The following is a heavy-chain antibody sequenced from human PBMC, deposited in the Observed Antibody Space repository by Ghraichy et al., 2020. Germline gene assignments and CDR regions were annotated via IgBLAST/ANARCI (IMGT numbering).Heavy chain of an antibody. V-gene: IGHV4-34*01. CDR2: INHSGST. D-gene: IGHD3-16*01. CDR1: GGSFSGYY. CDR3: ARGVLGLRLGEGKDY. J-gene: IGHJ4*02. Sequence: SETLSLTCAVYGGSFSGYYWSWIRQPPGKGLEWIGEINHSGSTNYNPSLKSRVTISVDTSKNQFSLKLSSVTAADTAVYYCARGVLGLRLGEGKDYWGQGTLVTVSS.